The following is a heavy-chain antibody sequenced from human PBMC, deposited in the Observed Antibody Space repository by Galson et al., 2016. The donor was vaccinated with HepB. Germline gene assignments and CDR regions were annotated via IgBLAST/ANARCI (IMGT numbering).Heavy chain of an antibody. CDR2: ISADASRR. D-gene: IGHD1-26*01. Sequence: SLRLSCAVSGFTLSTSSMSWVRQAPGKGLEWVSTISADASRRYYATSVKGSFTFSRYESKNTLFLQMNSLGVEDTAIYYCAKGGSYYPVGGQGTLVTVSS. CDR1: GFTLSTSS. CDR3: AKGGSYYPV. V-gene: IGHV3-23*01. J-gene: IGHJ4*02.